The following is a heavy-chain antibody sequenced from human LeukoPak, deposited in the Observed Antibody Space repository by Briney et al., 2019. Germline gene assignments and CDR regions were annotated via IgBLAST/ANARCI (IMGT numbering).Heavy chain of an antibody. CDR2: TYYSGST. CDR3: ARVFCSSTSCYHDAFDI. CDR1: GGSISSGGYY. V-gene: IGHV4-31*03. Sequence: SETLSLTCTVSGGSISSGGYYWSWIRQHPGKGLEWIGYTYYSGSTYYNPSLKSRVTISVDTSKNQFSLKLSSVTAADTAVYYCARVFCSSTSCYHDAFDIWGQGTMVTVSS. J-gene: IGHJ3*02. D-gene: IGHD2-2*01.